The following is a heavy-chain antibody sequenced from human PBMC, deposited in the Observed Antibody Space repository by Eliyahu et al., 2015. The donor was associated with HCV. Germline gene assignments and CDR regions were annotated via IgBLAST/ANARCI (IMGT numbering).Heavy chain of an antibody. J-gene: IGHJ4*02. CDR2: ISSSSTTI. D-gene: IGHD3-22*01. Sequence: EVHLVESGGGXVQPGGSLRLSCAAXGXXXXSYSMNWVRQAPGKGLEWVSYISSSSTTIYYADSVKGRFTISRDNAKNSLYLQMNSLRAEDTAVYYCARGGHYYDSSGYDYWGQGSLVTVSS. CDR1: GXXXXSYS. V-gene: IGHV3-48*04. CDR3: ARGGHYYDSSGYDY.